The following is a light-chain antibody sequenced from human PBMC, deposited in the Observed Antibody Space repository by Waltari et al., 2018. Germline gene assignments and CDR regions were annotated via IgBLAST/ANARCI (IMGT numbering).Light chain of an antibody. J-gene: IGLJ1*01. V-gene: IGLV3-21*01. CDR3: QVWDANTDPGV. Sequence: SVSVAPGETARITCGGNNIESKSVHWYRQRPGQAPVLVISYDSDRPSGIPERFSGSNSGNTATLTISRVEAGDEADYYCQVWDANTDPGVFGTGTEVTVL. CDR2: YDS. CDR1: NIESKS.